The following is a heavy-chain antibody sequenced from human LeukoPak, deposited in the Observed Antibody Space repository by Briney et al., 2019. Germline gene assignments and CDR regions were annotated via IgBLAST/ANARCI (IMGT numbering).Heavy chain of an antibody. D-gene: IGHD5-18*01. J-gene: IGHJ4*02. CDR3: ARSGAAMAFQYYFDY. CDR2: IYYSGST. CDR1: GVSISSGGYY. Sequence: PSETLSLTCTVSGVSISSGGYYWSWIRQHQGKGLEWIGYIYYSGSTYYNPSLKSRVTISVDTSKNQFSLKLSSVTAADTAVYYCARSGAAMAFQYYFDYWGQGTLVTVSS. V-gene: IGHV4-31*03.